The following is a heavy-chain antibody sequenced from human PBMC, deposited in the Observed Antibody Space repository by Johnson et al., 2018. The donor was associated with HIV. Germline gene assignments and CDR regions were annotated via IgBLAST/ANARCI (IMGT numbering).Heavy chain of an antibody. V-gene: IGHV3-66*01. D-gene: IGHD3-16*01. J-gene: IGHJ3*02. CDR1: GFTFSSNY. Sequence: VPPVEPRGGFVQPGGSLRLSCAASGFTFSSNYMSWVRLAPGKGLEWVSVIYSGGKTYYADSVKGRFTISRDNSKNTLYLQMNSLRVEDTAVYYCARDRIWGYAFDIWGQGTMVTVSS. CDR2: IYSGGKT. CDR3: ARDRIWGYAFDI.